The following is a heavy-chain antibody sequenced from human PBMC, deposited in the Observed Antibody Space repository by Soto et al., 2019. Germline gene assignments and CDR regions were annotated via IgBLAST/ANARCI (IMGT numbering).Heavy chain of an antibody. CDR3: ARDPPVLRFLEWLLETDAFDI. J-gene: IGHJ3*02. CDR2: TYYRSKWYN. Sequence: SQTLSLTCAISGDSVSSNSAAWNWIRQSPSRGLEWLGRTYYRSKWYNDYAVSVKSRITINPDTSKNQFSLQLYSVTPEDTAVYYCARDPPVLRFLEWLLETDAFDIWGQGTMVTVSS. CDR1: GDSVSSNSAA. D-gene: IGHD3-3*01. V-gene: IGHV6-1*01.